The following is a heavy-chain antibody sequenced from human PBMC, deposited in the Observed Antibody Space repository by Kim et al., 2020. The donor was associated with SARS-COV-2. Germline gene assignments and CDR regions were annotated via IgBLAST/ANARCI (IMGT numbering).Heavy chain of an antibody. CDR3: ARGRPASITIFGVVNNRRAFDS. D-gene: IGHD3-3*01. J-gene: IGHJ3*02. CDR1: GGSFSGYY. Sequence: SETLSLTCAVYGGSFSGYYWSWIRQPPGKGLEWIGEINHSGSTNYNPSLKSRVTISVDTSKNQFSLKLSSVTAADTAVYYCARGRPASITIFGVVNNRRAFDSWGQGTMVTVSS. CDR2: INHSGST. V-gene: IGHV4-34*01.